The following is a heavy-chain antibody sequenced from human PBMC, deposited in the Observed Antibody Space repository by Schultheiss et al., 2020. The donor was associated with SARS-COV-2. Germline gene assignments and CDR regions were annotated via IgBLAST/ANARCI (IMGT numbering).Heavy chain of an antibody. CDR3: ARGGGQLVPYYYYGMDV. D-gene: IGHD6-6*01. J-gene: IGHJ6*02. Sequence: ASVKVSCKASGYTFTGYYMHWVRQAPGQGLEWMGRINPNSGGTNYAQKFQGRVTMTRDTSISTAYMELSRLRSDDTAVYYCARGGGQLVPYYYYGMDVWGQGTTVTVSS. CDR2: INPNSGGT. V-gene: IGHV1-2*06. CDR1: GYTFTGYY.